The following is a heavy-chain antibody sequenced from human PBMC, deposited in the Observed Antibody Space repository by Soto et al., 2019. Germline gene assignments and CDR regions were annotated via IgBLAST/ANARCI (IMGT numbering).Heavy chain of an antibody. V-gene: IGHV3-33*01. CDR2: TWYDGSNK. CDR1: GFIFSRYG. CDR3: AREGGGKIVEYSSSTPFDY. J-gene: IGHJ4*02. Sequence: PGGSLRLSCAASGFIFSRYGMHWVRQAPGKGLEWVAVTWYDGSNKYYADSVKGRFTISRDNSKNTVYLQMNRLRAEDTAVYYCAREGGGKIVEYSSSTPFDYWGQGTLVTVSS. D-gene: IGHD6-6*01.